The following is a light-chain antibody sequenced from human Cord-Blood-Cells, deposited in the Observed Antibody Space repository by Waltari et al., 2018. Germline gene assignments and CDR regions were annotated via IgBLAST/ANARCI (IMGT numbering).Light chain of an antibody. CDR1: QSVSSSY. V-gene: IGKV3-20*01. Sequence: EIVLTQSPGTLSLSPGERATLSCRASQSVSSSYLAWYQQKPGQAPRLLIYGASSRATGIPGRFSGSGSGTDFTLTISRLGPEDFAVYYCQQYGSSPRTFGQGTKVEIK. J-gene: IGKJ1*01. CDR3: QQYGSSPRT. CDR2: GAS.